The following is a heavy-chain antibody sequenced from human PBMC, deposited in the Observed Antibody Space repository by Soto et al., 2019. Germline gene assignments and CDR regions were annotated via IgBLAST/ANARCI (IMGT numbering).Heavy chain of an antibody. J-gene: IGHJ4*02. V-gene: IGHV3-23*01. D-gene: IGHD3-22*01. CDR2: IGIRGGST. CDR1: GFTFSSYA. CDR3: AKYQPMTQPRPYFDY. Sequence: EVQLLESGGDLIQPGGSLRLSCAASGFTFSSYAMSWVRQAXGERVGWVLAIGIRGGSTLCGDFVKGRFTISRDKSRNTLYLQMYXLRAEDTAIYYCAKYQPMTQPRPYFDYWGQGTLVTVSS.